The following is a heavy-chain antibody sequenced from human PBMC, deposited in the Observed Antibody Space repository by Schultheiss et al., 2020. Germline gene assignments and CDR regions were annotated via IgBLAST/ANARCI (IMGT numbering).Heavy chain of an antibody. Sequence: GGSLRLSCAASGFTFSSYWMHWVRQAPGKGLVWVSRINSYGSSTNYADSVKGRFTMSRDNAKNTLYLQMNSLRAEDTAVYYCARDSRRSFDYWGQGTLVTVAS. CDR1: GFTFSSYW. CDR3: ARDSRRSFDY. CDR2: INSYGSST. J-gene: IGHJ4*02. V-gene: IGHV3-74*01.